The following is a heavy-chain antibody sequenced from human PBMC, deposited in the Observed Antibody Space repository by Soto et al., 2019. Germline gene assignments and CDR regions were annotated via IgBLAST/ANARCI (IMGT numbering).Heavy chain of an antibody. D-gene: IGHD3-10*01. Sequence: EVQLVESGGGLVQPGGSLRLSCAASGFTFSSYSMNWVRQAPGKGLEWVSYISSSSSTIYYADSVKGRFTISRDNAKNSLYLQMNSLRAEDTAVYYCARALDGSGSYHQNFWGQGTLVTVSS. J-gene: IGHJ4*02. CDR1: GFTFSSYS. CDR3: ARALDGSGSYHQNF. CDR2: ISSSSSTI. V-gene: IGHV3-48*01.